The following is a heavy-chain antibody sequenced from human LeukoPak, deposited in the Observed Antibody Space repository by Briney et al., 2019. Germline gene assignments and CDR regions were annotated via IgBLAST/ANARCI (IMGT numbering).Heavy chain of an antibody. CDR2: MNQDGSAK. D-gene: IGHD6-19*01. CDR3: AGSSGWLFDY. V-gene: IGHV3-7*01. Sequence: GSLRLSCAASGFTFSDSWMSWVRQAPGKGLEWVANMNQDGSAKGYVDSVKGRFTISRDNARSSLYLQMSSLRPEDTAVYYCAGSSGWLFDYWGQGSLVAVSS. CDR1: GFTFSDSW. J-gene: IGHJ4*02.